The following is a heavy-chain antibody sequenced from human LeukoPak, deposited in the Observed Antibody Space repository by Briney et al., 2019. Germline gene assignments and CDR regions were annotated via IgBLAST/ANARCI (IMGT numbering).Heavy chain of an antibody. CDR1: GGTFSSYA. J-gene: IGHJ4*02. CDR3: ARVNPPANLLRYFD. V-gene: IGHV1-69*05. CDR2: IIPIFGTA. Sequence: ASVKVSCKASGGTFSSYAISWVRQAPGQGLEWMGGIIPIFGTANYAQKFQGRVTITTDESTSTAYMELSSLRSEDTAVYYCARVNPPANLLRYFDWGQGTLVTVSS. D-gene: IGHD3-9*01.